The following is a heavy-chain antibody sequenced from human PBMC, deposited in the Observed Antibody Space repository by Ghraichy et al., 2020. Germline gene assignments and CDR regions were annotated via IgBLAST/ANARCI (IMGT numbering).Heavy chain of an antibody. CDR2: ISGSGDKT. V-gene: IGHV3-23*01. Sequence: ETLSLTCAASGFTFSSYAMTWVRQAPGKGLEWVSSISGSGDKTYYADSVKGRFTISRDNSKDTVYLQVNSLRVEDTAAYFCARARARTVAGTGVYWGQGILVTVSS. J-gene: IGHJ4*02. CDR1: GFTFSSYA. D-gene: IGHD6-19*01. CDR3: ARARARTVAGTGVY.